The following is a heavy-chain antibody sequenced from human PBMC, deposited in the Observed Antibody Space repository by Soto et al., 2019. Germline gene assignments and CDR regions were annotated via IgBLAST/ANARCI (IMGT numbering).Heavy chain of an antibody. J-gene: IGHJ3*02. Sequence: QVQLVESGGGVVQPGRSLRLSCAASGFTFSSYGMHWVRQAPGKGLEWVAVISYDGSNKYYADSVKGRFTISRVNSKNTLYLQMNSLRAEDTAVYYCAKAYDFWSGYLGGAAAFDIWGQGTMVTVSS. CDR3: AKAYDFWSGYLGGAAAFDI. V-gene: IGHV3-30*18. CDR2: ISYDGSNK. D-gene: IGHD3-3*01. CDR1: GFTFSSYG.